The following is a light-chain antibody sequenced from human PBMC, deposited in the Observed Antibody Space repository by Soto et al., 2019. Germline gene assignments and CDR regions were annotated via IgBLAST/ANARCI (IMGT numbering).Light chain of an antibody. CDR2: DVT. Sequence: QPVLTQPASVSGSPGQSITISCTRTSSDVGGYSYVSWYQQHPGKVPKLMIYDVTNRPSGVSNRFSGSKSGNTASLTITGLQAEDEADYFCSSYTSGTTFVFGTGTKVTVL. CDR3: SSYTSGTTFV. CDR1: SSDVGGYSY. J-gene: IGLJ1*01. V-gene: IGLV2-14*03.